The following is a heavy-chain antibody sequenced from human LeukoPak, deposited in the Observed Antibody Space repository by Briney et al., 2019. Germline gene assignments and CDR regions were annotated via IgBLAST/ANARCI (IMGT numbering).Heavy chain of an antibody. D-gene: IGHD3-10*01. Sequence: GGSLRPARAVSGFTFTSYGMHWVRQSPGKGLEWVAFIRFDGTSKYYAYSVKGRFAISRDTSKNTLYLQMNSLRPEDTAVYYCAKPPQFGDYFATWGHGTLVTVSS. CDR2: IRFDGTSK. CDR3: AKPPQFGDYFAT. J-gene: IGHJ4*01. V-gene: IGHV3-30*02. CDR1: GFTFTSYG.